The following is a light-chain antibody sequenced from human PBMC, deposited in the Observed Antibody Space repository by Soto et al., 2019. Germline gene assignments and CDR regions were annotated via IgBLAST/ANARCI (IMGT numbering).Light chain of an antibody. CDR3: ISYAGSNNFVV. CDR1: SSDVGGYNY. CDR2: EVS. V-gene: IGLV2-8*01. J-gene: IGLJ2*01. Sequence: QSVLTQPPSESGSPGQSVTISSAGTSSDVGGYNYVSWYQQHPGKAPKLMIYEVSKRPSGVPDRFSGSKSGNTASLTVSGLQSEDEADYYCISYAGSNNFVVFGGGTKLTVL.